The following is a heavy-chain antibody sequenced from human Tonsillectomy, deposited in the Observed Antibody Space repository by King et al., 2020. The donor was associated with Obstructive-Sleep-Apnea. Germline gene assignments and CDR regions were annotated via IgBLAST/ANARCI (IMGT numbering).Heavy chain of an antibody. CDR1: GCSISNYY. V-gene: IGHV4-59*08. Sequence: VQLQESGPGLVKPSETLSLTCNVSGCSISNYYWSWIRQPPRKGLEWIENIYYSGSTNYNPSLKSRFTISVDTSKNQFSLKLSSMTAADTALYYCARHAAARTFDFWGQGTLVTVSS. J-gene: IGHJ4*02. CDR3: ARHAAARTFDF. D-gene: IGHD6-13*01. CDR2: IYYSGST.